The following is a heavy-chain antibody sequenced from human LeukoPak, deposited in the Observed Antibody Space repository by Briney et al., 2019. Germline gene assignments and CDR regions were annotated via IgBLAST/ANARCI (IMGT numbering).Heavy chain of an antibody. J-gene: IGHJ6*02. CDR2: MNPNSGST. CDR1: GYTFTSYD. Sequence: GASVKVSCKASGYTFTSYDINWVRQATGQGLEWMGWMNPNSGSTGYAQKFQGRVTMTRNTSISTAYMELSSLRSEDTAVYYCARGLPSYGNIYYYYYGMDVWGQGTTVTVSS. D-gene: IGHD5-18*01. V-gene: IGHV1-8*01. CDR3: ARGLPSYGNIYYYYYGMDV.